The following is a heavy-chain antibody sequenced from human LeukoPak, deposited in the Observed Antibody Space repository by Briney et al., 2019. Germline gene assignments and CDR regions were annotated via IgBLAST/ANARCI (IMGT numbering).Heavy chain of an antibody. Sequence: PGGSLRLSCAASGFTFSSYAMSWVRQAPGKGLEWVSSIGSSSSYIYYADSVKGRFTISRDNAKNSLYLQMNSLRAEDTAVYYCARSKPAAILDAFDIWGQGTMVTVSS. V-gene: IGHV3-21*01. D-gene: IGHD2-2*01. CDR2: IGSSSSYI. CDR3: ARSKPAAILDAFDI. J-gene: IGHJ3*02. CDR1: GFTFSSYA.